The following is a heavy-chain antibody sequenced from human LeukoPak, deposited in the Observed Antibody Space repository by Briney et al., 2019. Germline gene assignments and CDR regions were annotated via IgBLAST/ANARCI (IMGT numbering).Heavy chain of an antibody. Sequence: SGPTLVKPAQTLTLTCTFSGFSLTTSGVAVGWIRQPPGKALEWLALIYWDDDKRYRSSLKSRLTITKDTSKNQVVLTMTNMDPVDTATYYCAHRRPVGASYGVGFDPWGQGTLVTVSS. CDR1: GFSLTTSGVA. D-gene: IGHD1-26*01. V-gene: IGHV2-5*02. J-gene: IGHJ5*02. CDR2: IYWDDDK. CDR3: AHRRPVGASYGVGFDP.